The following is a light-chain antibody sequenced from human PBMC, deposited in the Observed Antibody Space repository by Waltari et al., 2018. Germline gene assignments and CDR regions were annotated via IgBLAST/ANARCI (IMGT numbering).Light chain of an antibody. J-gene: IGKJ3*01. CDR3: QQYYNWPLT. CDR2: GAS. Sequence: EIVMTQSPATLSVSPGERATLSCRASRSISSDLAWYQQKPGQAPRLLIYGASTRAAGIPARFSGSESGTEFTLTINSLQSEDFAVYFCQQYYNWPLTFGPGTKVDIK. V-gene: IGKV3-15*01. CDR1: RSISSD.